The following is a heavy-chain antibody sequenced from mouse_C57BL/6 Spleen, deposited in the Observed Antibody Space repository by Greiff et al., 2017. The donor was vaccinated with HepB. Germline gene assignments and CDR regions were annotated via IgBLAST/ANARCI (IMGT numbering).Heavy chain of an antibody. CDR3: ARRSITTYGYFDV. CDR2: INPNNGGT. J-gene: IGHJ1*03. Sequence: EVQLQQSGPELVKPGASVKISCKASGYTFTDYYMNWVKQSHGKSLEWIGDINPNNGGTSYNQKFKGKATLTVDKSSSTAYMELRSLTSEDSAVYYCARRSITTYGYFDVWGTGTTVTVSS. CDR1: GYTFTDYY. V-gene: IGHV1-26*01. D-gene: IGHD1-1*01.